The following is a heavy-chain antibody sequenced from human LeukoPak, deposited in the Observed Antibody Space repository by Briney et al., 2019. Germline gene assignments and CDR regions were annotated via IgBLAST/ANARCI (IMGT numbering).Heavy chain of an antibody. D-gene: IGHD5-24*01. CDR3: ARASFQRWLQLGGD. Sequence: GGSLRLSCTASGFTFSTYSMNWVRQAPGKGLEWVLYISSSSSTIYYADSVKGRFTISRDNAKNSLYLQMSSLRDEDTAVYYCARASFQRWLQLGGDWGQGTLVTVSS. V-gene: IGHV3-48*02. J-gene: IGHJ4*02. CDR2: ISSSSSTI. CDR1: GFTFSTYS.